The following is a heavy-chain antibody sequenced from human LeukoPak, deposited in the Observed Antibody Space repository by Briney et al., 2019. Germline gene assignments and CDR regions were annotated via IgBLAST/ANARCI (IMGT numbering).Heavy chain of an antibody. CDR2: IYITGRT. J-gene: IGHJ4*02. CDR3: ARAGYTISAHRFHY. D-gene: IGHD3-16*02. Sequence: PSETLSLNCAVSGGSISSYWWSWIRQPAGKGLEFIGRIYITGRTNYYPSRKSRVSMSVDTSKNNSSLELRSVTAADTAVYFCARAGYTISAHRFHYWGQAALVTDSS. CDR1: GGSISSYW. V-gene: IGHV4-4*07.